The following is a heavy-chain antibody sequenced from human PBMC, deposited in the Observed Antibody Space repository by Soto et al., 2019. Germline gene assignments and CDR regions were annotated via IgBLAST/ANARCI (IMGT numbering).Heavy chain of an antibody. Sequence: GGSLRLSCAASGFTFSDYYMSWIRQAPGKGLEWVSYISSSGRSIYYADSVKGRFTISRDNAKNSLYLQMNSLRAEDTAVYYCARLAFNYDAFDIWGQGTMVTVSS. D-gene: IGHD3-3*02. V-gene: IGHV3-11*01. CDR3: ARLAFNYDAFDI. CDR1: GFTFSDYY. J-gene: IGHJ3*02. CDR2: ISSSGRSI.